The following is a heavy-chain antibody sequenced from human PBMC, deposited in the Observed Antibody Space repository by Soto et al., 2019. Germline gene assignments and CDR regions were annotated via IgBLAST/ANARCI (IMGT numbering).Heavy chain of an antibody. J-gene: IGHJ5*02. CDR1: GLSLSTGGVA. D-gene: IGHD2-8*01. Sequence: QITLKESGPTLVKPTQTLTLTCTFSGLSLSTGGVAVGWIRQPPGKALEWLAVINFKDEKRYSPSLKSRLTITKDTSKNQVVLIMTNMDPVDTATYYCAHRPVYAKDGFDPWGQGILVTVSS. V-gene: IGHV2-5*01. CDR3: AHRPVYAKDGFDP. CDR2: INFKDEK.